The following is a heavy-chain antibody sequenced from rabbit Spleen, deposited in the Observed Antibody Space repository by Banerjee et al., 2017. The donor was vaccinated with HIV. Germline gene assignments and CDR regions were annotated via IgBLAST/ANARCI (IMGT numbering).Heavy chain of an antibody. D-gene: IGHD2-1*01. CDR2: IDVGGSGST. J-gene: IGHJ6*01. CDR3: ARSTYGYDDYGDLYYAAMDL. CDR1: GFSFSSKLY. V-gene: IGHV1S45*01. Sequence: QEQLEASGGDLVKPEGSLTLTCTASGFSFSSKLYMCWVRQPPGKGLEWIGCIDVGGSGSTYYASWAKGRFTISKTSSTTLTLQMTSLTAADTATYFCARSTYGYDDYGDLYYAAMDLWGPGTLVTVS.